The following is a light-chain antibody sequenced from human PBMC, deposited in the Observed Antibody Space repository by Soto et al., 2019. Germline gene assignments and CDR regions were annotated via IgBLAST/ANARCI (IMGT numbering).Light chain of an antibody. J-gene: IGLJ1*01. CDR2: DVS. V-gene: IGLV2-14*03. CDR3: SSYTSSRTYV. Sequence: QSVLTQPASVSGSPGQSISISCTGTSSDVGAYNYVSWHQQHPGKAPKLIIHDVSNRPSWASNRFSGSKSGNTASLTISGLQAEDEAEYYCSSYTSSRTYVFGTGTKVTVL. CDR1: SSDVGAYNY.